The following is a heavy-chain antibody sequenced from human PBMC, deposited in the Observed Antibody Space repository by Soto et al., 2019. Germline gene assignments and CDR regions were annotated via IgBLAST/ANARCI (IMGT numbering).Heavy chain of an antibody. J-gene: IGHJ6*02. D-gene: IGHD6-6*01. CDR3: AKDMQGSSFSSYYYGMDA. Sequence: GGSLRLSCAASGFTFSSYAMSWVRQAPGKGLEWVSAISGSGGSTYYADSVKGRFTISRDNSKNTLYLQMNSLRAEDTAVYYCAKDMQGSSFSSYYYGMDAWGQGTTVTVSS. CDR2: ISGSGGST. V-gene: IGHV3-23*01. CDR1: GFTFSSYA.